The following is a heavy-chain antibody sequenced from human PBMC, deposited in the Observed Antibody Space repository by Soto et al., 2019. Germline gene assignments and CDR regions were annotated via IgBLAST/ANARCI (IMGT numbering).Heavy chain of an antibody. Sequence: PGGSLRLSCAPSGFTFSSYAMSLVRPAPGKGLEWGSAISGSGGSTYYADSVKGRFTISRDNSKNTLYLQMNSLRAEDTAVYYCAKGGGLFNTYYDFWSGYYFDYWGQGTLVTVSS. D-gene: IGHD3-3*01. V-gene: IGHV3-23*01. CDR2: ISGSGGST. CDR3: AKGGGLFNTYYDFWSGYYFDY. J-gene: IGHJ4*02. CDR1: GFTFSSYA.